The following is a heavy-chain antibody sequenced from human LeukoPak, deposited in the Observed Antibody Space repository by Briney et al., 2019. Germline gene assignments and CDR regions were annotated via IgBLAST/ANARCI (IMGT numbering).Heavy chain of an antibody. Sequence: GGSLRLSCAASGFTFSPYAMSWVRQAPGKGLEWVSDISGSGGATYYAGSVRGRFTISRGNSKNTVYLQMNSLRAEDTAVYYCAKDSGLGATWRYFDYWGQGTLVTVSS. CDR1: GFTFSPYA. J-gene: IGHJ4*02. D-gene: IGHD1-26*01. V-gene: IGHV3-23*01. CDR2: ISGSGGAT. CDR3: AKDSGLGATWRYFDY.